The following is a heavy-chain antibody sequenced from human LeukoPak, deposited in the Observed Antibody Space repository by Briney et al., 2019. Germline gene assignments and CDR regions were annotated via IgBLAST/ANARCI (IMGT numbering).Heavy chain of an antibody. CDR2: IGSDNKP. CDR1: GFTFSAYA. V-gene: IGHV3-23*05. CDR3: ASAPYGSGTFLDY. Sequence: GGSLRLSCEASGFTFSAYAMTWVRQAPGQGLEWVSSIGSDNKPHYSESVKGRFAISRDNSKNTLYLQMNSLRAEDTAVYYCASAPYGSGTFLDYWGQGTLVPVSS. J-gene: IGHJ4*02. D-gene: IGHD3-10*01.